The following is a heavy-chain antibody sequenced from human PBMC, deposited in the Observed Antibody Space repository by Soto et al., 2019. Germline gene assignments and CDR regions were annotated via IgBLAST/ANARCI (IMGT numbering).Heavy chain of an antibody. D-gene: IGHD1-7*01. CDR3: ARGHKYNWNYDYYYYYMDV. Sequence: ASVKVSCKASGYTFTSYDINWVRQATGQGLEWMGWMNPNSGNTGYAQKFQGRVTMTRNTSISTAYMELSSLRSEDTAVYYCARGHKYNWNYDYYYYYMDVWGKGTTVTVSS. CDR1: GYTFTSYD. V-gene: IGHV1-8*01. J-gene: IGHJ6*03. CDR2: MNPNSGNT.